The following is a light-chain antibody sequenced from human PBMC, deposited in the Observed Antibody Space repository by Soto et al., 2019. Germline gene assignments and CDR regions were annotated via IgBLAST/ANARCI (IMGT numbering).Light chain of an antibody. V-gene: IGKV2D-29*01. CDR2: EIS. Sequence: IVLTHTPLSLSVTPGQPASISCKSSQSLLHSDEETNLYWYLKRPGQPPHLLIYEISNRLSGVSDRFSGNGSGTDFTLRISRVEAEDVGIYYCLQTVRLPLTFGGGTKVEIK. J-gene: IGKJ4*01. CDR1: QSLLHSDEETN. CDR3: LQTVRLPLT.